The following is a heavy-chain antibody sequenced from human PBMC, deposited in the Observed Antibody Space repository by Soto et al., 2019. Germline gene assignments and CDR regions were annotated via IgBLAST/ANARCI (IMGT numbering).Heavy chain of an antibody. V-gene: IGHV1-69*02. CDR1: GGTFSSYT. D-gene: IGHD3-10*01. Sequence: QVQLVQSGAEVKKPGSSEKVSCKASGGTFSSYTISWVRQAPGQGLEWMGRIIPILGIANYAQKFQGRVTITADKSTSTAYMELSSLRSEDTAVYYCASDKWFGGQFDYWGQGTLVTVSS. CDR3: ASDKWFGGQFDY. CDR2: IIPILGIA. J-gene: IGHJ4*02.